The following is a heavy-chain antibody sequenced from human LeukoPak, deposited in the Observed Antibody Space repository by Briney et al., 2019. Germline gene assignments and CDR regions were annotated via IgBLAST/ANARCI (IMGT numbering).Heavy chain of an antibody. CDR1: GFNFDDYV. Sequence: TGGSLTLSCAPSGFNFDDYVMHWVRLVPGKCLEWVSGVSWNGGTMGYADAGRGRFSISRDNAKNSLFLQMNSLRAEDTALYYCAKDFRAYGSGTYYPLGYWGQGTLVTVSS. V-gene: IGHV3-9*01. J-gene: IGHJ4*02. CDR2: VSWNGGTM. CDR3: AKDFRAYGSGTYYPLGY. D-gene: IGHD3-10*01.